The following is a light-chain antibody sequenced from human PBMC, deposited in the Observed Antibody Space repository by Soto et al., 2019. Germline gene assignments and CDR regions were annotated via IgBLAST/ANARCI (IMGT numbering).Light chain of an antibody. CDR1: ESLSSF. J-gene: IGKJ2*01. CDR2: GAS. Sequence: EIVMTQSPATLSVSPGETVTLSCRASESLSSFLAWYQQKPCQAPRLLIYGASTKATGVPARFSGSGAATDFTLTISGLQSEDFAVYYCQKYNEWTFAFGPGTKLEV. V-gene: IGKV3-15*01. CDR3: QKYNEWTFA.